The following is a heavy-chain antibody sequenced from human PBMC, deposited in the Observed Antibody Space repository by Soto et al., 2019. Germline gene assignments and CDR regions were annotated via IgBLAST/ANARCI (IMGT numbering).Heavy chain of an antibody. V-gene: IGHV1-46*01. Sequence: ASVKVSCKASGYTFTSYYMHWVRQAPGQGLEWIGIINPSGGSTSYAQKFQGRVTMTRDTSTSTVYMELSSLRSEDTAVYYCARDGSDYYDSSGYYYWGQGTLVTVSS. CDR3: ARDGSDYYDSSGYYY. J-gene: IGHJ4*02. D-gene: IGHD3-22*01. CDR1: GYTFTSYY. CDR2: INPSGGST.